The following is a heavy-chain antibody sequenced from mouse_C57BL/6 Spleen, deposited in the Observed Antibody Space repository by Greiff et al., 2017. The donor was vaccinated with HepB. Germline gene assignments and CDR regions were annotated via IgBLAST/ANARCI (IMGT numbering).Heavy chain of an antibody. CDR3: ASVTTVVASSRDYYAMDY. Sequence: VQLQQSGAELAKPGASVKLSCKASGYTFTSYWMHWVKQRPGQGLEWIGYINPSSGYTKYNQKFKDKATLTADKSSSTAYMQLSSLTYEDSAVYYCASVTTVVASSRDYYAMDYWGQGTSVTVSS. D-gene: IGHD1-1*01. CDR1: GYTFTSYW. V-gene: IGHV1-7*01. CDR2: INPSSGYT. J-gene: IGHJ4*01.